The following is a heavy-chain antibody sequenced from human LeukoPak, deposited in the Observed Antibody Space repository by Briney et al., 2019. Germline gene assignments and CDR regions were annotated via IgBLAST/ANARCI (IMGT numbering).Heavy chain of an antibody. J-gene: IGHJ4*02. V-gene: IGHV4-4*07. CDR2: IYTSGST. Sequence: SETLSLTCTVSGGSISSYYWSWIRQPAGKGLEWIGRIYTSGSTNYNPSLKSRVTISVDTSKNQFSLKLSSVTAADTAVYYCARAMVRGVRSPYYFDYWGQGTLVTVSS. CDR3: ARAMVRGVRSPYYFDY. CDR1: GGSISSYY. D-gene: IGHD3-10*01.